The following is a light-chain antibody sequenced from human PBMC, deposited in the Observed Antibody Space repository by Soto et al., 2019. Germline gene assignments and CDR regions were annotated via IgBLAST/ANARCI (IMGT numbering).Light chain of an antibody. Sequence: EIVLTQSPRAPSLGPGERATVSCRTSQSFSNNYLAWNQQKPGQAPRLQLYDASNRARDIPDSFGGSGSAADFTLTVSRLEPEDFAVYYCQQYGTAPWTFGQGTKVEI. CDR2: DAS. V-gene: IGKV3-20*01. CDR1: QSFSNNY. J-gene: IGKJ1*01. CDR3: QQYGTAPWT.